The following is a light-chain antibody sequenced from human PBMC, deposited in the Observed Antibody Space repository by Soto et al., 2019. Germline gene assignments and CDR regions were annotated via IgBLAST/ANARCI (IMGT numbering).Light chain of an antibody. CDR3: QQYNSYPRT. CDR2: KAF. V-gene: IGKV1-5*03. J-gene: IGKJ1*01. CDR1: LSISSW. Sequence: DIQMTQSPSTLSASVGDRVTITCRASLSISSWLAWYQQKTGKAPKLLIYKAFSLESGVPSRFSGSGSGTEFTLTISSLQPDDFATYYGQQYNSYPRTFRQGTKVEIK.